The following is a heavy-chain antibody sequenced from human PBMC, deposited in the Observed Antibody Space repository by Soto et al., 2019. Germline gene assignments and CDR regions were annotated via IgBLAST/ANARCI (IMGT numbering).Heavy chain of an antibody. D-gene: IGHD2-15*01. J-gene: IGHJ4*02. Sequence: EVQLVESGGGLVQPGGSLRLSCAASGFTFSSYWMSWVRQAPGKGLEWVANIKQDGSEEYYVDSVKGRFSISRNNAQNSLYLQMNSLRAEDTAMYYCARERRYCSGGSCYSILFDFWGQGTLVTVSS. CDR2: IKQDGSEE. CDR3: ARERRYCSGGSCYSILFDF. V-gene: IGHV3-7*01. CDR1: GFTFSSYW.